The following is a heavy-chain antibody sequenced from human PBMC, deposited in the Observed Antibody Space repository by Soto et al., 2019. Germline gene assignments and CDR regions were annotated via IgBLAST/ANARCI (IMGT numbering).Heavy chain of an antibody. D-gene: IGHD4-17*01. V-gene: IGHV3-30*03. Sequence: QVQLVESGGGVVQPGSSLRLSCAASGFTFSRHGIHWVRQSPGKGLEWVSFISYDGGKTDYVDSVRGRFTISRDNSNNILYLQMRSLRVEDTAVYFCAREVRANLDDFGDYEWFDPWGQGTRVTVSS. CDR1: GFTFSRHG. J-gene: IGHJ5*02. CDR2: ISYDGGKT. CDR3: AREVRANLDDFGDYEWFDP.